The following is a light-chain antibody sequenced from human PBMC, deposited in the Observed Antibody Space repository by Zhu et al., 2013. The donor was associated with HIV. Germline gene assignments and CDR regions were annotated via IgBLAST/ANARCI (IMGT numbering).Light chain of an antibody. CDR3: QAWDRNIVV. V-gene: IGLV3-1*01. Sequence: SYDLTQPFSVSVSPGQTASITCSGDKLGDKYVSWYQQKTGQSPVLVIYQDSKRPSGSPERFSGSNSGNAATLTISGTQTLDEADYYCQAWDRNIVVFGGGTKLTVL. J-gene: IGLJ3*02. CDR2: QDS. CDR1: KLGDKY.